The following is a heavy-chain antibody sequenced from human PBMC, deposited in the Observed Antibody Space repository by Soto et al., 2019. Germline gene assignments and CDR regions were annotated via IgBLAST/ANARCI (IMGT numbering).Heavy chain of an antibody. CDR1: GGSISSGGYY. CDR2: IYYSGST. CDR3: ARGVIH. V-gene: IGHV4-31*01. D-gene: IGHD2-21*01. Sequence: QVQLQESGPGLVKPSQTLSLTCTVSGGSISSGGYYWSWIRQHPGKGLEWIGYIYYSGSTYYNPSLKRLVTTAVDTSKKHFSLKLSSVTAADAAVYCGARGVIHWGQGTLGSDSS. J-gene: IGHJ4*02.